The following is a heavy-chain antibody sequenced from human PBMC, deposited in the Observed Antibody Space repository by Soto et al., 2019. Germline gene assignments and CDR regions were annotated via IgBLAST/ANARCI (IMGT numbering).Heavy chain of an antibody. Sequence: SETLSLTCTVSGGSISGYYWSWIRQPAGKGLEWIGRIYTSGSTNYNPSLKSRVTMSVDTSKNQFSLKLSSVTAADTAVYYCAREYYDSSGYYYYYYGMDVWGQGTTVTVSS. J-gene: IGHJ6*02. CDR2: IYTSGST. CDR1: GGSISGYY. CDR3: AREYYDSSGYYYYYYGMDV. D-gene: IGHD3-22*01. V-gene: IGHV4-4*07.